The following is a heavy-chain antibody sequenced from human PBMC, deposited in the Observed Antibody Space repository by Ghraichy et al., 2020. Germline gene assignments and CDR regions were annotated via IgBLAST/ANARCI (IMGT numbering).Heavy chain of an antibody. D-gene: IGHD1-26*01. Sequence: GSLRLSCAASGFTFSSYEMNWVRQAPGKGLEWLSYISSSGSTIYYADSVKGRFTISRDNANNSLYLQMNSLRAEDTAVYYCARVSWGGSYFRWDYWGQGILVTVSS. CDR2: ISSSGSTI. J-gene: IGHJ4*02. CDR1: GFTFSSYE. CDR3: ARVSWGGSYFRWDY. V-gene: IGHV3-48*03.